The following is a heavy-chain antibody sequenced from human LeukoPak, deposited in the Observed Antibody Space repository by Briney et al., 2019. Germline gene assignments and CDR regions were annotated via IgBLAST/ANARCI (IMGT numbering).Heavy chain of an antibody. Sequence: GRSLRLSCAASGFIFRSYAMNWVRQAPGKGLEWVAGTSFDGGKNFYVDSVKGRFTISRDNSNNTVYLQMNSLRPEDTAVYYCARALTMFRGVPILDSWGQGTLVTVSS. J-gene: IGHJ4*02. D-gene: IGHD3-10*01. CDR1: GFIFRSYA. CDR2: TSFDGGKN. CDR3: ARALTMFRGVPILDS. V-gene: IGHV3-30*04.